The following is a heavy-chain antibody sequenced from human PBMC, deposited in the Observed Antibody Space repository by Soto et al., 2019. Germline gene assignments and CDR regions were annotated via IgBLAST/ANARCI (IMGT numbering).Heavy chain of an antibody. Sequence: GGSLRLSCAASGFTFTSYWMSWVRQAPGKGLEWVANIKQDGSEKYYVDSVKGRFTISRDNAKNSLYLQLNSLRAEDTATYYCARDWDYVLLWFGGHRGLAFDLWGQGTMVTVSS. V-gene: IGHV3-7*01. D-gene: IGHD3-10*01. CDR1: GFTFTSYW. J-gene: IGHJ3*01. CDR2: IKQDGSEK. CDR3: ARDWDYVLLWFGGHRGLAFDL.